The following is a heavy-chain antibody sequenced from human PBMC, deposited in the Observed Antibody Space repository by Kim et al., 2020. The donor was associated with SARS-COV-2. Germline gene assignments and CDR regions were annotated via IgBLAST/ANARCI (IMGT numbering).Heavy chain of an antibody. CDR3: AMRLAYCGGDCYSIFDY. V-gene: IGHV1-69*04. CDR1: GGTFSSYA. J-gene: IGHJ4*02. CDR2: IIPILGIA. Sequence: SVKVSCKASGGTFSSYAISWVRQAPGQGLEWMGRIIPILGIANYAQKFQGRVTITADKSTSTAYMELSSLRSEDTAVYYCAMRLAYCGGDCYSIFDYWGQGTLVTVSS. D-gene: IGHD2-21*02.